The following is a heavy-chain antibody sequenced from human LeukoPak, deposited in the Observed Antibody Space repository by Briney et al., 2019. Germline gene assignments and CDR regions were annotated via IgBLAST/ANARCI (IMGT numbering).Heavy chain of an antibody. CDR2: IHPSGST. V-gene: IGHV4-4*07. J-gene: IGHJ4*02. Sequence: SETLSLTCTVSGDSISSYYWSWIRQPAGKGLEWIGRIHPSGSTNYNPSLKSRLTLSVDTSKNQFSLRLTSVTAADTAFYYCAREEYSSDWYGHDSWGQGTLVTVSS. CDR1: GDSISSYY. D-gene: IGHD6-13*01. CDR3: AREEYSSDWYGHDS.